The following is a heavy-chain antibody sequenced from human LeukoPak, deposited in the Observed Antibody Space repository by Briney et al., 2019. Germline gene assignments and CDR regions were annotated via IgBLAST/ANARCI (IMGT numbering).Heavy chain of an antibody. J-gene: IGHJ4*02. CDR2: ISGGAGRT. Sequence: PGRSLRLSCVASGFTFSTYAMNSVRQAPGKWLEWVSGISGGAGRTYYADSVKGRFTTSRDNTKNTLYLQMNSLRAEDTAVYYRAKEGGGYSYGYVYYFDYWGQGTLVTVSS. V-gene: IGHV3-23*01. CDR3: AKEGGGYSYGYVYYFDY. CDR1: GFTFSTYA. D-gene: IGHD5-18*01.